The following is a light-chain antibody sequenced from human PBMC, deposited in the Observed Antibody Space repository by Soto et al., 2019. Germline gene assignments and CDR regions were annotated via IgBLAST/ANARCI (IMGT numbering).Light chain of an antibody. CDR1: QSVSSC. J-gene: IGKJ4*01. Sequence: EIVWTQSPATLSLSPEERATLSCMASQSVSSCFAWYQQKPGQDPRLLIYDASNRATGSPARLSGSGSGTDVNLNISSLEHEDFAVYYCHRRRNGPHTCGGGTKLVI. CDR2: DAS. V-gene: IGKV3-11*01. CDR3: HRRRNGPHT.